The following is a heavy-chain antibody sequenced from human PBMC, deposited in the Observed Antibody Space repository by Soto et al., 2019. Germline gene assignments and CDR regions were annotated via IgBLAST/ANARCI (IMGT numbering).Heavy chain of an antibody. D-gene: IGHD2-2*01. CDR2: ISYDGSNK. Sequence: SLRLSCAASGFTFSSYAMHWVRQAPGKGLEWVAVISYDGSNKYYADSVKGRFTISRDNSKNTLYLQMNSLRAEDTAVYYCARDKFQLDYYYYYGMDVWGQGTTVTVSS. J-gene: IGHJ6*02. CDR1: GFTFSSYA. V-gene: IGHV3-30-3*01. CDR3: ARDKFQLDYYYYYGMDV.